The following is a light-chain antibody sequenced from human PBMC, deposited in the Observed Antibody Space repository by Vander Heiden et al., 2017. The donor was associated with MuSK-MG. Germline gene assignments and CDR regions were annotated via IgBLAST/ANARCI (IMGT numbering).Light chain of an antibody. CDR3: QVWDSSTWV. CDR2: RDN. V-gene: IGLV3-9*01. J-gene: IGLJ3*02. Sequence: SYELTQPLSVSVALGQTARITCGGNNIGNKNVHWYQQKPSQAPVLVIYRDNSRPSGIPDEFSGSNSGNTATLTISRAQAGDEADYYCQVWDSSTWVFGGGTKLTVL. CDR1: NIGNKN.